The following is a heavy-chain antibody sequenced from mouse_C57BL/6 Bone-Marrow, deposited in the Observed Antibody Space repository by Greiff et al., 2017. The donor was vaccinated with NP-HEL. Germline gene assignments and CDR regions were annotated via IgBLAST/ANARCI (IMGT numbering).Heavy chain of an antibody. CDR2: IYPRSGNT. J-gene: IGHJ2*01. Sequence: QVQLKQSGAELARPGASVKLSCKASGYTFTSYGISWVKQRTGQGLEWIGEIYPRSGNTYYNEKFKGKATLTADKSSSTAYMELRSLTSEDSAVYFCARKIFGYYYFDYWGQGTTLTVSS. V-gene: IGHV1-81*01. D-gene: IGHD1-2*01. CDR3: ARKIFGYYYFDY. CDR1: GYTFTSYG.